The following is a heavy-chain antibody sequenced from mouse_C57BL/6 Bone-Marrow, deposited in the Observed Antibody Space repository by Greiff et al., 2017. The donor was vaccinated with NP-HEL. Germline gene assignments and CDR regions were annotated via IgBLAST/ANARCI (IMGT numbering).Heavy chain of an antibody. V-gene: IGHV1-50*01. CDR1: GYTFTSYW. D-gene: IGHD1-1*01. J-gene: IGHJ2*01. CDR2: IDPSDSYT. CDR3: ARKKITPVGGYYFGY. Sequence: VQLQQSGAELVKPGASVKLSCKASGYTFTSYWMQWVKQRPGQGLEWIGEIDPSDSYTNYNQKFKGKATLTVDTSSSTAYMQLSSLTSEDSAVYYCARKKITPVGGYYFGYWGKGTTLTVSS.